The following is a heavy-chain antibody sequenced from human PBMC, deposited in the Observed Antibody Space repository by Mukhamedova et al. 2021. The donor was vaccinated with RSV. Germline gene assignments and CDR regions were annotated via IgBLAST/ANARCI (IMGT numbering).Heavy chain of an antibody. Sequence: GLEWMGGIIPIFGTANYAQKFQGRVTITADESTSTAYMELSSLRSEDTAVYYCARDKSDLSDCSGYHYYWGQGTLVTVSS. CDR3: ARDKSDLSDCSGYHYY. J-gene: IGHJ4*02. D-gene: IGHD3-22*01. CDR2: IIPIFGTA. V-gene: IGHV1-69*01.